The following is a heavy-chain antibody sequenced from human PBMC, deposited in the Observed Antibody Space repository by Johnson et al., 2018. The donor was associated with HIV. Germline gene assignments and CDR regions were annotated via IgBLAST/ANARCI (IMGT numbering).Heavy chain of an antibody. CDR3: ARDGGSTRGDAFDI. CDR1: GFSVSSKY. V-gene: IGHV3-66*02. CDR2: LYRSGST. Sequence: VQLVESGGVVVQPGGSLRLSCAASGFSVSSKYMSWVRQAPGKGLEWVSALYRSGSTYYVDSVKGRFTISRDNSKNTLHLQMNSLRAEDTAVYYCARDGGSTRGDAFDIWGQGTMVTVSS. J-gene: IGHJ3*02. D-gene: IGHD1-26*01.